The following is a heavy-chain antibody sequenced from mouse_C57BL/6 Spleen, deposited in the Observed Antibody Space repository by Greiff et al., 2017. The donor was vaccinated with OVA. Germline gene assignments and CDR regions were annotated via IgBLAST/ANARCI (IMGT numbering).Heavy chain of an antibody. Sequence: VQLQQSGPVLVKPGASVKMSCKASGYTFTDYYMNWVQQSPGKSLEWIGVINPYNGGTSYNQKFKGKATLTVDKYSSTAYMELNSLTSEDSAVYYCARGYYYGSSSHWYFDVWGTGTTVTVSS. V-gene: IGHV1-19*01. J-gene: IGHJ1*03. D-gene: IGHD1-1*01. CDR1: GYTFTDYY. CDR3: ARGYYYGSSSHWYFDV. CDR2: INPYNGGT.